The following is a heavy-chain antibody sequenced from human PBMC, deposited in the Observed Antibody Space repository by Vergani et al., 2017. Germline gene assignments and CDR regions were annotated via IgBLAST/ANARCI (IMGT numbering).Heavy chain of an antibody. CDR3: ARRGSYGDYFDY. Sequence: EVQLVESGGGLVQPGGSLRLSCAASGFTVSSYSMSWVRQAPGKGLEWVSYISSSSRTIYYADSVKGRFTISRDNAKNSLNLQMNSLRAEDTAVYYCARRGSYGDYFDYWGQGTLVTVSS. D-gene: IGHD1-26*01. CDR2: ISSSSRTI. CDR1: GFTVSSYS. J-gene: IGHJ4*02. V-gene: IGHV3-48*04.